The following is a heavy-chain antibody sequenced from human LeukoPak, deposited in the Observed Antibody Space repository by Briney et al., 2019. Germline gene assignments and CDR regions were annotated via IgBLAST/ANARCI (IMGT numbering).Heavy chain of an antibody. CDR2: INSNTGGT. Sequence: GASVKVSCKASGDIFTGSFIHWVRQAPGQGLEWMGWINSNTGGTKFAQKFQGRVTMTRDTSINTAYMELSSLRSDDTAVYYCARFRATTEPHFDYWGQGTLVTVSS. CDR3: ARFRATTEPHFDY. J-gene: IGHJ4*02. CDR1: GDIFTGSF. V-gene: IGHV1-2*02. D-gene: IGHD1-26*01.